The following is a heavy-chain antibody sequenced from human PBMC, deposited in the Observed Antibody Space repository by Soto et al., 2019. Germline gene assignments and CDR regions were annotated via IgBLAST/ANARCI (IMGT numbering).Heavy chain of an antibody. D-gene: IGHD6-6*01. V-gene: IGHV1-2*04. J-gene: IGHJ2*01. CDR2: INPNSGGT. CDR3: ARASERISSSSSFDWYFDL. Sequence: QVQLVQSGAEVKKPGASVKVSCKASGYTFTGYYMHWVRQAPGQGLEWMGWINPNSGGTNYAQKFQGWVTMTRETSISTAYMELSRLRSDDTAVYYCARASERISSSSSFDWYFDLWGRGTLVTVSS. CDR1: GYTFTGYY.